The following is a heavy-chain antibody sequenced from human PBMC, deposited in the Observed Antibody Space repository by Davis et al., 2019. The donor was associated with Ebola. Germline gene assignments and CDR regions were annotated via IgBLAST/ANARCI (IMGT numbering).Heavy chain of an antibody. CDR2: ISPDGSKQ. Sequence: GESLRLSCAASGFTFSSYWMSWVRQVPGKGLEWVAVISPDGSKQDYADPVMGRFTLSRDNSKNSVYVQMNSLRLEDTAVYYCAREGYSGSRSWGYFDNWGQGTLVTVSS. CDR3: AREGYSGSRSWGYFDN. CDR1: GFTFSSYW. J-gene: IGHJ4*02. D-gene: IGHD6-6*01. V-gene: IGHV3-30*13.